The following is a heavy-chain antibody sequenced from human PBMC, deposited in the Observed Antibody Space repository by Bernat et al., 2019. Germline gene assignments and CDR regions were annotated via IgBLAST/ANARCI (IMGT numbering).Heavy chain of an antibody. D-gene: IGHD6-13*01. CDR3: ARAINGAAAETGWFDP. V-gene: IGHV1-18*04. CDR1: GYTFTSYG. Sequence: QVQLVQSGAEVKKPGASVKVSCKASGYTFTSYGISWVRQAPGQGLEWMGWISAYNGNTKYAQKLQGRVTMTTDTPTSTAYMELRSLRSDDTAVYYCARAINGAAAETGWFDPWGQGTLVTVSS. CDR2: ISAYNGNT. J-gene: IGHJ5*02.